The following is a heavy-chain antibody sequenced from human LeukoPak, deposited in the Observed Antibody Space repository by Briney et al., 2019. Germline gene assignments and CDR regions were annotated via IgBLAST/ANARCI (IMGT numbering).Heavy chain of an antibody. Sequence: GEPLKISCKGSGYSFTNHWIGWVRQMPGEGLEWMGIIYPGDSHIRYNPSFQGQVTISADKSISTAYLQWSALKASDTAMYYCASSAVVTGNDAYDIWGQGTMVTVSS. CDR1: GYSFTNHW. D-gene: IGHD2-21*02. V-gene: IGHV5-51*01. CDR2: IYPGDSHI. CDR3: ASSAVVTGNDAYDI. J-gene: IGHJ3*02.